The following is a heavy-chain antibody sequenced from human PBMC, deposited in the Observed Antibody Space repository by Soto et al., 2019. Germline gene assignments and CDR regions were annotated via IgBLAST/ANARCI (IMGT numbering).Heavy chain of an antibody. CDR2: IIPIFGTA. D-gene: IGHD3-22*01. J-gene: IGHJ4*02. V-gene: IGHV1-69*13. CDR3: ARAPRGYYYDSSGYSYYFDY. Sequence: ASVKISCEASGGTFSRYAISWVRQAPGQGLEWMGGIIPIFGTANYAQKFQGRVTITADESTSTAYMELSSLRSEDTSLYYCARAPRGYYYDSSGYSYYFDYWGQGPQVTVSS. CDR1: GGTFSRYA.